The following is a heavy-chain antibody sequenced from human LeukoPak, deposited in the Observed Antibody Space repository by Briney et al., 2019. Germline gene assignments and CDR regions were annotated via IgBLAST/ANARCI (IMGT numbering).Heavy chain of an antibody. CDR3: ARGGRRHLVAVTANHNIDY. Sequence: GGSLRLSCAASVFTFSSYAMHWVRQAPGKGLEGVAIISFDGSKKDYADSVKGRFTISRYNSKNTLYMQMNSLRTEDTAVYYCARGGRRHLVAVTANHNIDYWGQGTLVTVSS. D-gene: IGHD2-21*02. V-gene: IGHV3-30*04. CDR1: VFTFSSYA. CDR2: ISFDGSKK. J-gene: IGHJ4*02.